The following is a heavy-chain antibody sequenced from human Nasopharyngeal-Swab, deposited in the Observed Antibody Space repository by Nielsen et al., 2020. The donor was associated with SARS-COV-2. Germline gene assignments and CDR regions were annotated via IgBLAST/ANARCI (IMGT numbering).Heavy chain of an antibody. D-gene: IGHD3-3*01. CDR3: ARVYDDAFDI. Sequence: GESLKISCAASGFTFRTHWMNWVRQAPGKGLEWVANINQDGSTKYYMDSVKGRFTISRDNAKNSLYLQMNSLRAEDTAVYFCARVYDDAFDIWGQGTMVTVSS. V-gene: IGHV3-7*03. J-gene: IGHJ3*02. CDR2: INQDGSTK. CDR1: GFTFRTHW.